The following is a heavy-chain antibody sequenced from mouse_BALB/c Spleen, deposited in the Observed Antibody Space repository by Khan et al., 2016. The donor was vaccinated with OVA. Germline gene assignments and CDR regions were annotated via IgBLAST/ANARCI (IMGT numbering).Heavy chain of an antibody. D-gene: IGHD2-4*01. CDR3: ARNYDYDEGLAY. J-gene: IGHJ3*01. CDR1: GFSLTSYG. V-gene: IGHV2-2*02. Sequence: QVPLPESGPGLVQPSQSLSITCAVSGFSLTSYGVHWVRQSPGKGLEWLGMIWSGGITDYNAAFISRLTINKDNSKSQVFFKMNSLQTNDTAIYYCARNYDYDEGLAYWGQGTLVTVSA. CDR2: IWSGGIT.